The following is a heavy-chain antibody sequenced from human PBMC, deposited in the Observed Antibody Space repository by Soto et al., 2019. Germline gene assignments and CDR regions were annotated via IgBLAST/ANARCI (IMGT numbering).Heavy chain of an antibody. V-gene: IGHV1-18*01. CDR3: ATYSRYYYDSSGYYYPDY. CDR1: GYTFTSYG. Sequence: QVQLVQSGAEVKKPGASVKVSCKASGYTFTSYGISWVRQAPGQGLEWMGWIRAYNGNTNYAQKLQGRVTMTTDTSTSTAYMELRSLRSDDTAVYYCATYSRYYYDSSGYYYPDYWGQGTLVTVSS. D-gene: IGHD3-22*01. J-gene: IGHJ4*02. CDR2: IRAYNGNT.